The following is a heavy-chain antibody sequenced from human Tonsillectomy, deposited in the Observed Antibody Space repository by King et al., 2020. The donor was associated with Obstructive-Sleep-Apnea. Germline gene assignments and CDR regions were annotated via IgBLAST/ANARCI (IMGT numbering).Heavy chain of an antibody. CDR1: GYTFTSYY. CDR2: INPSGGSA. J-gene: IGHJ4*02. CDR3: ARAYSDYDPFDY. Sequence: HVQLVESGAEVKKPGASVKVSCKASGYTFTSYYMHWVRQAPGQVFEWMGIINPSGGSASHAQKFQGRVTMTRDTSTSTVYMELSSLRSEDTAVYYCARAYSDYDPFDYWGQGTLVTVSS. D-gene: IGHD4-11*01. V-gene: IGHV1-46*01.